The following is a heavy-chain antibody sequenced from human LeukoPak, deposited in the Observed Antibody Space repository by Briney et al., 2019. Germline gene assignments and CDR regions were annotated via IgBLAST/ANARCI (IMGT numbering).Heavy chain of an antibody. J-gene: IGHJ6*02. CDR2: IYYSGST. V-gene: IGHV4-39*01. D-gene: IGHD3-22*01. CDR1: GGSIRSSSYY. CDR3: ARRMRDSSGYYYYGVDV. Sequence: SETLSLTCTVSGGSIRSSSYYWGWIRQPPGKGLEWIGSIYYSGSTYYNPSLKSRVTMSVDTSKNQFSLKLTSVTAADTAVYYCARRMRDSSGYYYYGVDVWGQGTTVTVFS.